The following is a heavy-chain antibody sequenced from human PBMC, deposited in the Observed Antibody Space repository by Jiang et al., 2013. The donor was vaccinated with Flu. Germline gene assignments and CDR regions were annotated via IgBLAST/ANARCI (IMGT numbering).Heavy chain of an antibody. CDR3: ARHRRRPPSGSYGHQDY. CDR2: INHSGST. J-gene: IGHJ4*02. CDR1: GGSFSGYY. V-gene: IGHV4-34*01. Sequence: LLKPSETLSLTCAVYGGSFSGYYWSWIRQPPGKGLEWIGEINHSGSTNYNPSLKSRVTISVDTSKNQFSLKLSSVTAADTAVYYCARHRRRPPSGSYGHQDYWGQGTLVTVSS. D-gene: IGHD1-26*01.